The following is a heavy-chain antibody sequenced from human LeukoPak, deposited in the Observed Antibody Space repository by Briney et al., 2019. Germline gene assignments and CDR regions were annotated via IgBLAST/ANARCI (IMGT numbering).Heavy chain of an antibody. CDR1: GGSFSGYY. V-gene: IGHV4-34*01. CDR2: INHSGST. CDR3: ARHLRYSSSWYRFDY. J-gene: IGHJ4*02. Sequence: PSETLSLTCAVYGGSFSGYYWSWIRQPPGKGLEWIGEINHSGSTNYNPSLKSRVTISVDTSKNQFSLKLSSVTAADTAVYYCARHLRYSSSWYRFDYWGQGTLVTVSS. D-gene: IGHD6-13*01.